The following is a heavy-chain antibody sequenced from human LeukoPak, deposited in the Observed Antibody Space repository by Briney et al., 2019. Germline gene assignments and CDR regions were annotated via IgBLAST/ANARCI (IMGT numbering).Heavy chain of an antibody. J-gene: IGHJ4*02. D-gene: IGHD3-22*01. CDR3: ARVYHDGSGYCPALGY. V-gene: IGHV3-74*01. CDR2: INSDGSST. CDR1: GFTFSSYW. Sequence: GGSLRLSCAASGFTFSSYWMHWVRQAPGKGLVWVSRINSDGSSTNYADSVKGRFTISRDNAKNTLYLQMNSLRAEDTAVYYCARVYHDGSGYCPALGYWGQGTLVTVSS.